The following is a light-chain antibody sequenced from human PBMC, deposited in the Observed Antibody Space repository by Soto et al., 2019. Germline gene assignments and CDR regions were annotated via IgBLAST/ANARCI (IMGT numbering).Light chain of an antibody. V-gene: IGKV1-9*01. Sequence: DIQLTQSPSLLSASVGDRVTITCRANQGINSYVAWYQHKPGKAPKLLIYAASTLQRGVPSRFSGSGSGTEFTLTISSLQPDDFATYYCQQLNTYLLTFGQGTRLEIK. CDR1: QGINSY. CDR2: AAS. J-gene: IGKJ5*01. CDR3: QQLNTYLLT.